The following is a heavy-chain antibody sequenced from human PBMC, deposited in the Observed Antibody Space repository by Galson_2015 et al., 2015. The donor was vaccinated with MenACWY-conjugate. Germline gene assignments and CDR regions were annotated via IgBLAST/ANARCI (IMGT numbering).Heavy chain of an antibody. V-gene: IGHV3-48*04. CDR2: TNSSSGTI. Sequence: SLRLSCAASGFGFNSFSMNWVRQAPGKGLEWVSYTNSSSGTIYYADSVKGRITISRDNAKNSLYLQMNSLRAEDTAVYYCARGRHLALDYWGQGTLVTVSS. D-gene: IGHD5-12*01. CDR3: ARGRHLALDY. J-gene: IGHJ4*02. CDR1: GFGFNSFS.